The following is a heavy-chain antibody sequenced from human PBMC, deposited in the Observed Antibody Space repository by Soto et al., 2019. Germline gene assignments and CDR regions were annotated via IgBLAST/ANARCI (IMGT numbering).Heavy chain of an antibody. CDR3: ARVVLCGYYYYYVMVF. J-gene: IGHJ6*02. Sequence: EVQLVESGGGLVQPGGSLRLSCAASGFTFSSYWMHWVRQAPGKGLVWVSRINSDGSSTSYADSVKVRFTISRDNAKKGPNLQLISLLDEDMAVYYCARVVLCGYYYYYVMVFLCQGTKVTVSS. V-gene: IGHV3-74*01. CDR1: GFTFSSYW. D-gene: IGHD3-16*01. CDR2: INSDGSST.